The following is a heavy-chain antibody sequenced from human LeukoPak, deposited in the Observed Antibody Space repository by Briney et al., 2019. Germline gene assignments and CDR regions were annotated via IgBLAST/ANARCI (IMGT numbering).Heavy chain of an antibody. V-gene: IGHV3-21*01. Sequence: GGSLRLSCAASGFTFSSYSMNWVRQAPGKGLEWVSSISSSGSYIYYADSVKGGFTISRDNAKNSLYLQMNSLRVEDTAVYYCAREYWSGGSCYSDAFDIWGQGTMVTVSS. D-gene: IGHD2-15*01. CDR2: ISSSGSYI. J-gene: IGHJ3*02. CDR1: GFTFSSYS. CDR3: AREYWSGGSCYSDAFDI.